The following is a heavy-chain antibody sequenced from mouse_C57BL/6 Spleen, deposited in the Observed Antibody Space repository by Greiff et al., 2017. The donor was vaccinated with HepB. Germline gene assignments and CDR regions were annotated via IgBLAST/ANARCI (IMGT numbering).Heavy chain of an antibody. CDR3: ARHEYYYGSSFAY. CDR2: IWSDGST. V-gene: IGHV2-6-1*01. D-gene: IGHD1-1*01. J-gene: IGHJ3*01. CDR1: GFSLTSYG. Sequence: QVQLKESGPGLVAPSQSLSITCTVSGFSLTSYGVHWVRQPPGKGLEWLVVIWSDGSTTYNSALKSRLSISKDNSKSQVILKMNSLQTDDTAMYYCARHEYYYGSSFAYWGQGTLVTVSA.